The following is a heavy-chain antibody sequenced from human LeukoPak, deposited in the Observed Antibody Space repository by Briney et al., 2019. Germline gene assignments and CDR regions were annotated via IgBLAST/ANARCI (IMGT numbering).Heavy chain of an antibody. V-gene: IGHV4-39*01. CDR2: IYYSGST. D-gene: IGHD2-21*01. CDR3: ARRRGSYCGGDCYSGAFDI. J-gene: IGHJ3*02. Sequence: SETLSLTCTVSGGSISSSSYYWGWTRQPPGKGLEWIGSIYYSGSTYYNPSLKSRVTISVDTSKNQFSLKLSSVTAADTAVYYCARRRGSYCGGDCYSGAFDIWGQGTMVTVSS. CDR1: GGSISSSSYY.